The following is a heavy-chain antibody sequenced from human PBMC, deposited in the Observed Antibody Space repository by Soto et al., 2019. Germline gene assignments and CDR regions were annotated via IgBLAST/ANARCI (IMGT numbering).Heavy chain of an antibody. D-gene: IGHD2-2*01. J-gene: IGHJ5*02. CDR2: IVVGSGNT. CDR1: GFTFTSSA. Sequence: SVQVSCKASGFTFTSSAVQWVRQARGQRLEWIGWIVVGSGNTNYAQKFQERVTITRDMSTSTAYMKLSSVTAADTAVYYCARGAVPAANRGVWFDPWGQGTLVTVSS. V-gene: IGHV1-58*01. CDR3: ARGAVPAANRGVWFDP.